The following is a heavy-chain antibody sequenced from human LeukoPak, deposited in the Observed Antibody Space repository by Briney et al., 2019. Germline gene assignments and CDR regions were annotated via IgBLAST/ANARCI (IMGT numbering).Heavy chain of an antibody. CDR3: LIGLCGNLDT. CDR2: INPDGSTT. CDR1: GFTFSTYW. J-gene: IGHJ5*02. Sequence: GGSLRLSCAAPGFTFSTYWVQWVRQAPGKGLVWVSRINPDGSTTDYADSVKGRFTISRDNAKNTLYLQMNSLRAEDTAVYFLLIGLCGNLDTLGEGTLVTVSS. D-gene: IGHD4-23*01. V-gene: IGHV3-74*01.